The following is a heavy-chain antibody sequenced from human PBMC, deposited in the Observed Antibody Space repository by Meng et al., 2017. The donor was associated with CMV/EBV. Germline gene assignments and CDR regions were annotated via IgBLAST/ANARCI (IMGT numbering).Heavy chain of an antibody. Sequence: SCDAISSAGCHWSFIRQQPGKGLGLVGYSHYIRSTYYDPYLKKRLNRVIDTSKNPFSLKLSSVTGAETAVYYGASMGDYGVLGWFDHWGQGTLVTVSS. CDR2: SHYIRST. CDR3: ASMGDYGVLGWFDH. V-gene: IGHV4-31*02. J-gene: IGHJ5*02. D-gene: IGHD4-17*01. CDR1: CDAISSAGCH.